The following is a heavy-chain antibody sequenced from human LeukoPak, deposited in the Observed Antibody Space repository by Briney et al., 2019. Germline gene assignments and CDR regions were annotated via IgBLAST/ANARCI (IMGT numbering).Heavy chain of an antibody. CDR1: GFSLSTVGVG. V-gene: IGHV2-5*02. CDR3: AHRPLYCSGGSCYDY. D-gene: IGHD2-15*01. Sequence: SGPTLVNPTQTLTLTCTLSGFSLSTVGVGVGWIRQPPGKALEWLAINFWDDDKRYSPSLKSRLTITKDTSKNQVVLTMTNMDPVDTATYYCAHRPLYCSGGSCYDYWGQGILVTVSS. J-gene: IGHJ4*02. CDR2: NFWDDDK.